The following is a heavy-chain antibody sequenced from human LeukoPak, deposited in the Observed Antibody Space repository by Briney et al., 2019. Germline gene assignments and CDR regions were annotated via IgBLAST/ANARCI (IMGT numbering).Heavy chain of an antibody. CDR3: AKEGQGHYDSSGYYSDDAFDI. V-gene: IGHV3-23*01. CDR1: GFTFDDYG. Sequence: GGSLRLSCVASGFTFDDYGMSWVRQVPGKGLEWVSAISGSGGSTYYADSVKGRFTISRDNSKNTLYLQMNSLRAEDTAVYYCAKEGQGHYDSSGYYSDDAFDIWGQGTMVTVSS. J-gene: IGHJ3*02. CDR2: ISGSGGST. D-gene: IGHD3-22*01.